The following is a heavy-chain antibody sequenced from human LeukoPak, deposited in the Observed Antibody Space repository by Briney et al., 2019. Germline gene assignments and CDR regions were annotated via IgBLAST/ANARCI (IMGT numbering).Heavy chain of an antibody. D-gene: IGHD3-22*01. J-gene: IGHJ6*03. V-gene: IGHV3-30*02. Sequence: GGSLRLSCAASGFTFSSYGMYWVRQAPGKGLEWVAFIRYDGSNKYYADSVKGRFTVSRDNSKSTLYLQMNSLRAEDTAVYYCAKSVFDSSGDPYMDVWGKGTTVTISS. CDR3: AKSVFDSSGDPYMDV. CDR2: IRYDGSNK. CDR1: GFTFSSYG.